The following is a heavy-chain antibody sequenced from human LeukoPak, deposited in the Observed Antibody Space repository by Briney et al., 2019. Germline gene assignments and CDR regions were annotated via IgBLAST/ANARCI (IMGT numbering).Heavy chain of an antibody. J-gene: IGHJ4*02. Sequence: PGGSLRLSCAASGFTFSTYGMSWVRQAPGKGLEWVANIKQDGSEKYYVDSVKGRFTISRDNARNSLYLQMNSLRAEDTAVYYCARDGHSHPHGYWGQGTLVTVSS. D-gene: IGHD5-18*01. CDR1: GFTFSTYG. CDR3: ARDGHSHPHGY. V-gene: IGHV3-7*05. CDR2: IKQDGSEK.